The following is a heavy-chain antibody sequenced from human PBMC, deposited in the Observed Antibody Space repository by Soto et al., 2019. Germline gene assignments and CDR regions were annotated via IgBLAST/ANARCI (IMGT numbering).Heavy chain of an antibody. CDR3: ARERWLQEGDAFDI. D-gene: IGHD5-12*01. CDR1: GFTFSSYA. J-gene: IGHJ3*02. Sequence: QVQLVESGGGVVQPGRSLRLSCAASGFTFSSYAMHWVRQAPGKGLEWVAVISYDGSNKYYADSVKGRFTISRDNSKNTVELQMNSLRAEDTAVYYCARERWLQEGDAFDIWGQGTMVTVSS. V-gene: IGHV3-30-3*01. CDR2: ISYDGSNK.